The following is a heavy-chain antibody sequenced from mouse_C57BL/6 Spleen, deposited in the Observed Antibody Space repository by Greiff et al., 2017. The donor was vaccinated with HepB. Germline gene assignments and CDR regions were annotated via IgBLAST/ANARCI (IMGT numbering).Heavy chain of an antibody. CDR3: ARGGIYYGNYGDAMDY. J-gene: IGHJ4*01. V-gene: IGHV1-61*01. D-gene: IGHD2-1*01. CDR1: GYTFTSYW. Sequence: QVQLQQPGAELVRPGSSVKLSCKASGYTFTSYWMAWVKQRPGQGLEWIGNIYPSDSETHYNQKFKDKATLTVDKSSSTAYMQLSSLTSEDSAVYYCARGGIYYGNYGDAMDYWGQGTSVTVSS. CDR2: IYPSDSET.